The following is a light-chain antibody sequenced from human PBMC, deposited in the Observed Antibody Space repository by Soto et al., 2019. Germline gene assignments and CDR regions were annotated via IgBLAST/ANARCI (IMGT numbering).Light chain of an antibody. V-gene: IGKV1-27*01. Sequence: DIQMTQSPSSLSASVGDRATITCRASQSISNYLAWYQQKPGKVPKLLIYGASTLQTGVPSRFSGSGSGTEFTLTISSLQPEDFATYYCQQYNNSPMTFGQGTRVEIK. CDR3: QQYNNSPMT. CDR1: QSISNY. CDR2: GAS. J-gene: IGKJ1*01.